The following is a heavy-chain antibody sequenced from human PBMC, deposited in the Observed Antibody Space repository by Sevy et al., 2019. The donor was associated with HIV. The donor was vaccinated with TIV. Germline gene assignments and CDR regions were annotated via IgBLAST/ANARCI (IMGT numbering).Heavy chain of an antibody. Sequence: GGSLRLSCAASGFTFSSYAMHWVRQAPGKGLEWVAVISYDGSNKYYADSVKGRFTISRDNSKNTLYLQMNSLRAEDTAVYYCAREGYSYGNDYWGQRTLVTVSS. CDR3: AREGYSYGNDY. CDR1: GFTFSSYA. J-gene: IGHJ4*02. D-gene: IGHD5-18*01. V-gene: IGHV3-30-3*01. CDR2: ISYDGSNK.